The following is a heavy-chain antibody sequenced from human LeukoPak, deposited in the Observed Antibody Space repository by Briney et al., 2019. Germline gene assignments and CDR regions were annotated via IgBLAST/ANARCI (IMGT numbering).Heavy chain of an antibody. Sequence: SETLSLTCTVSGGSISSSSYYWGWIRQPPGKGLEWIGSIYYSGSTYYNPSLKSRVTISVDKSKNQFSLKLSSVTAADTAVYYCARVSQDYYDSSGYIPGYYYYGMDVWGQGTTVTVSS. V-gene: IGHV4-39*07. CDR1: GGSISSSSYY. CDR2: IYYSGST. D-gene: IGHD3-22*01. J-gene: IGHJ6*02. CDR3: ARVSQDYYDSSGYIPGYYYYGMDV.